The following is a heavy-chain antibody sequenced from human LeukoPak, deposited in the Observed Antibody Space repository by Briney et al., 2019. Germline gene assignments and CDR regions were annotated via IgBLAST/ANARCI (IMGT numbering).Heavy chain of an antibody. CDR2: LRGNGET. V-gene: IGHV3-23*01. D-gene: IGHD3-16*01. CDR1: GLSFSTFA. Sequence: GGSLRLSCAASGLSFSTFAMSWVRQGPATGLEWVSSLRGNGETFYADSVKGRFTLSSDSSRNTVYFQLNNLRVEDTAIYYCARTSWVSSTDAVRWGQGTLVTVPS. CDR3: ARTSWVSSTDAVR. J-gene: IGHJ4*02.